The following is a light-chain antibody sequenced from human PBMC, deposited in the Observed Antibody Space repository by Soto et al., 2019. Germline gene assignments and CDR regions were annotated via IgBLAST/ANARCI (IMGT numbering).Light chain of an antibody. Sequence: QYVLTQPPSVSGAPGQRVTISCTGSSSNIGAGYDVHWYQHLPGTAPKFLIYDYTNRPPGVPDRFSCSKSGTSASLTITGLRAEDEAEDYYQSLDSSLSGWVFGGGTKVTVL. CDR1: SSNIGAGYD. CDR2: DYT. J-gene: IGLJ2*01. CDR3: QSLDSSLSGWV. V-gene: IGLV1-40*01.